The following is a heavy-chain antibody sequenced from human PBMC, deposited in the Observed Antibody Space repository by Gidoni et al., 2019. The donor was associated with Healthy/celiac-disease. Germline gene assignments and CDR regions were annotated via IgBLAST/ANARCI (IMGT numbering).Heavy chain of an antibody. CDR3: ARIRGYSYGPRGWFDP. Sequence: QVTLRESGPALVKPTQTLTLTCPFSGFSLSTSGMCVSWIRQPPGKALEWLALIDWDDYKYYSTSLKTRLTISKDTSKNQVVLTMTNMDPVDTATYYCARIRGYSYGPRGWFDPWGQGTLVTVSS. CDR1: GFSLSTSGMC. V-gene: IGHV2-70*01. D-gene: IGHD5-18*01. J-gene: IGHJ5*02. CDR2: IDWDDYK.